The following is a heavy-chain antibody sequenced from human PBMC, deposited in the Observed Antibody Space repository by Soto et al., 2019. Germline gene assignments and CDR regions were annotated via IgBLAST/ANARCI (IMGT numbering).Heavy chain of an antibody. CDR2: ISGSGGST. CDR3: AKDEYSTSSSDFDS. Sequence: ESGGGLVQPGGSLRLSCAASGFTFSRYAMSWVRQAPGKGLEWVSSISGSGGSTYYADSVKGRFTISKDNSKNTLYLQTNSLRVEDTAVYYCAKDEYSTSSSDFDSWGQGTLVTVSS. J-gene: IGHJ4*02. V-gene: IGHV3-23*01. CDR1: GFTFSRYA. D-gene: IGHD6-6*01.